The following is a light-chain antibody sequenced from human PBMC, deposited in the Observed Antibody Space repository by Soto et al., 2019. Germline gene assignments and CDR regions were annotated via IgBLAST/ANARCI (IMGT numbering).Light chain of an antibody. CDR2: DAS. J-gene: IGKJ1*01. Sequence: DIQMTQSPSTLSASVGDTVTITCRASQTIGGWLAWYQQRPGKAPNLLIFDASTLESGVPSRFSGSGSGTTFTLTISSLQSDDFATYYCLQYNGYYRTFGQGTKVDIK. CDR3: LQYNGYYRT. V-gene: IGKV1-5*01. CDR1: QTIGGW.